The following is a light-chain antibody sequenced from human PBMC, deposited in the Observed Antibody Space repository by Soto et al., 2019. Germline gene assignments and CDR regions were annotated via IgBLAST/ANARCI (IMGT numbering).Light chain of an antibody. J-gene: IGLJ2*01. CDR2: SNN. V-gene: IGLV1-44*01. CDR3: AAWDDSLNGVV. CDR1: SSNIGSNT. Sequence: QSVLTQPPSASGTPGQRVTVSCSGSSSNIGSNTVNWYQKFPGTAPKLLIYSNNQRPSGVPDRFSGSKSGTSASLAVSGLQSEDEADYYCAAWDDSLNGVVFDGGTKLTVL.